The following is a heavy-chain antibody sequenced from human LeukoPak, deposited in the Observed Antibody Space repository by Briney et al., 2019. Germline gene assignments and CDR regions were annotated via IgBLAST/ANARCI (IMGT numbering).Heavy chain of an antibody. V-gene: IGHV1-2*02. CDR3: ARDTTRDNWFDP. J-gene: IGHJ5*02. CDR2: INPNSGGT. CDR1: GYTFTGYY. D-gene: IGHD1-26*01. Sequence: ASVKVSCKASGYTFTGYYMHWVRQAPGQGLEWMGWINPNSGGTNYAQKFQGRVTMTRDTSISTAHMELSGLRSDDPAVYYCARDTTRDNWFDPWGQGTLVTVSS.